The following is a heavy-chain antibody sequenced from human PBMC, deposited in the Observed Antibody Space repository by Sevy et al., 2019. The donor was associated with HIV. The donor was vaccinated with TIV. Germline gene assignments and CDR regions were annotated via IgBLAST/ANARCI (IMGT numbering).Heavy chain of an antibody. CDR2: MWNNGGTI. D-gene: IGHD5-12*01. J-gene: IGHJ4*02. CDR3: ESERGGYEKLYYFDY. V-gene: IGHV3-48*01. Sequence: GGSLRLSCAASGFTFSIYSMNWVRQAPGKGLEWLSDMWNNGGTIHYADSVKGRFTISRDNAKNTLYLQMNSRRAEDTAVYYCESERGGYEKLYYFDYWGQGTLVTVSS. CDR1: GFTFSIYS.